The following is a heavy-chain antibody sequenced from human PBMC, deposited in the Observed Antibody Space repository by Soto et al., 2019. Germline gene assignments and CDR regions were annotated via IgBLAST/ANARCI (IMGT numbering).Heavy chain of an antibody. Sequence: EVQLVESGGGLVKPGGSLRLSCAASGFNFGDTWMNWVRQIPGKGLEWVGRIKSKVDGATTDYGAPVKGRFYISRDDSKNTLYTPMNSLKAEGTGVFYCTARYSSGSARKKRPLDHWGQGILVTVSS. V-gene: IGHV3-15*01. D-gene: IGHD3-10*01. CDR2: IKSKVDGATT. J-gene: IGHJ4*02. CDR3: TARYSSGSARKKRPLDH. CDR1: GFNFGDTW.